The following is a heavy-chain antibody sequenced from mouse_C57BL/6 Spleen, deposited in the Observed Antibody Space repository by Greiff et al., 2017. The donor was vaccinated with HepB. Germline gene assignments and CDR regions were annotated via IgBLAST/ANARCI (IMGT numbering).Heavy chain of an antibody. D-gene: IGHD2-5*01. CDR3: ASANYSIPFAY. Sequence: QVQLQQSGPGLVAPSQRLSITCTVSGFSLTSYGVDWVRQSPGKGLEWLGVIWGVGSTNYNSALKSRLSISKDNSKSQVFLKMNSLQTDDTAMYYCASANYSIPFAYWGQGTLVTVSA. CDR1: GFSLTSYG. CDR2: IWGVGST. J-gene: IGHJ3*01. V-gene: IGHV2-6*01.